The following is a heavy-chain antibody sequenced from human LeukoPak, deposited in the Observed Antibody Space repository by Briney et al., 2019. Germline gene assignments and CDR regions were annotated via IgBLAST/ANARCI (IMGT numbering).Heavy chain of an antibody. J-gene: IGHJ4*02. Sequence: ASVKVSCKASGYTFTSYDINWVRQATGQGLEWMGWMNPNSGNTGYAQKFQGRVTMTRNTSISTAYMELSSLRSEDTAVCYCARGWKAVAGTKSDYWGQGTLVTVSS. D-gene: IGHD6-19*01. CDR3: ARGWKAVAGTKSDY. CDR1: GYTFTSYD. CDR2: MNPNSGNT. V-gene: IGHV1-8*01.